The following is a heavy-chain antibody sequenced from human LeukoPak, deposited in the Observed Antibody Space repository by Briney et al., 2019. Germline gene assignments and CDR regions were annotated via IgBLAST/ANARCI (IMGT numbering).Heavy chain of an antibody. V-gene: IGHV3-7*05. CDR1: GFTFSSYT. CDR3: ARSDYGDLKRD. J-gene: IGHJ4*02. Sequence: GGSLRLSCAASGFTFSSYTMSWVRQAPGKGLEWVANIKQDGSEKYYVDSVKGRFTISRDNAKNSLYLQMNSLRAEDTAAYYCARSDYGDLKRDWGQGTLVTASS. D-gene: IGHD4-17*01. CDR2: IKQDGSEK.